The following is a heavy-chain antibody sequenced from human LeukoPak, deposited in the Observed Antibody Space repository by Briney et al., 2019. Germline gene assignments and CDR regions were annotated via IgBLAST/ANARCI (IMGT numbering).Heavy chain of an antibody. CDR3: ARDHYGNYTPRYFDY. D-gene: IGHD4-11*01. J-gene: IGHJ4*02. Sequence: SVKVSCKASGGTFSSYTISWVRQAPGQGLEWMRRIIPILGIANYAQKFQGRVTITADKSTSTAYMELSSLRSEDTAVYYCARDHYGNYTPRYFDYWGQGTLVTVSS. CDR1: GGTFSSYT. V-gene: IGHV1-69*04. CDR2: IIPILGIA.